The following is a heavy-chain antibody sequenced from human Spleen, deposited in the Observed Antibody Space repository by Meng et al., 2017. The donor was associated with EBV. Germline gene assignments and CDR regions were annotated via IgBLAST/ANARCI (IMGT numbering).Heavy chain of an antibody. Sequence: QVPLVHARPEVKKPGASVKFSCKAFGYTFRSHGIRWVRQAPGQGLEWMAWISTYNGNTNYAQKLQGRVTLTTDTSTSTVHMELRSLRSDDTAVYYCARNYGDSASDYWGQGTLVTVSS. J-gene: IGHJ4*02. D-gene: IGHD4-17*01. CDR3: ARNYGDSASDY. CDR2: ISTYNGNT. V-gene: IGHV1-18*01. CDR1: GYTFRSHG.